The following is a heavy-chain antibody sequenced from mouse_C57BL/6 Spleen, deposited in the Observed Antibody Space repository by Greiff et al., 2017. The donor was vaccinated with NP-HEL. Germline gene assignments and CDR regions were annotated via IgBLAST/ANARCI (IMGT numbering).Heavy chain of an antibody. CDR2: ISSGGDYI. CDR3: TRERESVPTVVATDYAMDY. Sequence: DVQLVESGEGLVKPGGSLKLSCAASGFTFSSYAMSWVRQTPEKRLEWVAYISSGGDYIYYADTVKGRFTISRDNARNTLYLQMSSMKSEDTAMYYCTRERESVPTVVATDYAMDYWGQGTSVTVSS. J-gene: IGHJ4*01. V-gene: IGHV5-9-1*02. D-gene: IGHD1-1*01. CDR1: GFTFSSYA.